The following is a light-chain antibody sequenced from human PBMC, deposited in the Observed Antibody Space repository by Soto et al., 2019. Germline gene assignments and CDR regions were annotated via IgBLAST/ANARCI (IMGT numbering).Light chain of an antibody. CDR3: QQSYSTLFA. Sequence: DIQMTQSPSSLSASVGDRVTITCRASQSISSYLNWYQQKRGKAPKLLIYAASSLQSGDPSRFSRSGSGADFSLTISSLQPEDFATYYGQQSYSTLFAFGPGTKVDIK. J-gene: IGKJ3*01. CDR2: AAS. CDR1: QSISSY. V-gene: IGKV1-39*01.